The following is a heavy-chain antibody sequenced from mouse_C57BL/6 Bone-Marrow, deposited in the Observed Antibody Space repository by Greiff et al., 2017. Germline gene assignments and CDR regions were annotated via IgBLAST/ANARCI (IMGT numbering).Heavy chain of an antibody. CDR1: GYTFTDYE. Sequence: VQRVESGAELVRPGASVTLSCKASGYTFTDYEMHWVKQTPVHGLEWIGAIDPETGGTAYNQKFKGKAILTADKSSSTAYMELRSLTSEDSAVYYCTRRLITTVVDVWGTGTTVTVSS. CDR2: IDPETGGT. J-gene: IGHJ1*03. CDR3: TRRLITTVVDV. V-gene: IGHV1-15*01. D-gene: IGHD1-1*01.